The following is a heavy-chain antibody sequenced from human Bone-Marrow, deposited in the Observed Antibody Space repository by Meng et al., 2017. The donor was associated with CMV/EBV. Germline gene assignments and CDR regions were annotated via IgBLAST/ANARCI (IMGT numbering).Heavy chain of an antibody. Sequence: GESLKISCAASGFTFSDYYMSWIRQAPGKGLEWVSYISSSGSTIYYADSVKGRFTISRDNAKNSLYLQMNSLRAEDTAVYYCARDPHLARPYYYGMDVWGQGTTVTVSS. CDR2: ISSSGSTI. CDR3: ARDPHLARPYYYGMDV. J-gene: IGHJ6*02. V-gene: IGHV3-11*01. CDR1: GFTFSDYY. D-gene: IGHD6-6*01.